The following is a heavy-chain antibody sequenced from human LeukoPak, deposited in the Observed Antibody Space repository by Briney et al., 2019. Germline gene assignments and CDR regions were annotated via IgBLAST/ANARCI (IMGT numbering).Heavy chain of an antibody. D-gene: IGHD3-10*01. J-gene: IGHJ6*02. CDR1: GYTFTGYY. V-gene: IGHV1-2*02. Sequence: ASVKVSCKASGYTFTGYYMHWVRQAPGQGLEWMGWISPNSGGTNYAQKFQGRVTMTRDTSISTAYMELSRLRSDDTAVYYCAVIKSGYYYYGMDVWGQGTTVTVSS. CDR2: ISPNSGGT. CDR3: AVIKSGYYYYGMDV.